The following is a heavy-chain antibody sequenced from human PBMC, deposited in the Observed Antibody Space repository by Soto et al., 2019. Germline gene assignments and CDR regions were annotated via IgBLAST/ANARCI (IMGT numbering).Heavy chain of an antibody. Sequence: QFQLAQSGAEVKKPGSSVKVSCKASGGTFSSYTISWVRQAPGQGLEWMGRIIPILGIANYAQKFQGRVTITADKSTSTAYMELSSVRSEDTAVYYCATEGDTGYYYYYYMDIWGKETTVTVSS. CDR3: ATEGDTGYYYYYYMDI. CDR1: GGTFSSYT. CDR2: IIPILGIA. J-gene: IGHJ6*03. V-gene: IGHV1-69*02.